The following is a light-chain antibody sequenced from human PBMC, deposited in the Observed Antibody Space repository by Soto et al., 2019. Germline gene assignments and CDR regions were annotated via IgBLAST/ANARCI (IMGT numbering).Light chain of an antibody. V-gene: IGLV2-8*01. Sequence: QSALTQPPSASGSPGQSVTISCTGTSSDVGDYNYVSWYQQHPGKAPKLMIYEVSKRPSGVPDRFSGSKSGNTASLTVSGLQAEDKADYYCSSYAGSLYIFGTGTKLTVL. J-gene: IGLJ1*01. CDR2: EVS. CDR3: SSYAGSLYI. CDR1: SSDVGDYNY.